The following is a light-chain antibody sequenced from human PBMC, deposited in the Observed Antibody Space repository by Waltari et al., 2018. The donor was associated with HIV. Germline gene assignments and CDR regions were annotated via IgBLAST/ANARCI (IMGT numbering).Light chain of an antibody. CDR2: GAS. Sequence: DIQLTQSPSSLSASVGDRVSITCRASQSVGRSLHWYQQIPGRAHSLVVYGASDLRDGVPSRFSASGSGTLFTLTIRSLQPEDFAAYYCQQSYSFPRTFGQGTRV. CDR1: QSVGRS. V-gene: IGKV1-39*01. CDR3: QQSYSFPRT. J-gene: IGKJ1*01.